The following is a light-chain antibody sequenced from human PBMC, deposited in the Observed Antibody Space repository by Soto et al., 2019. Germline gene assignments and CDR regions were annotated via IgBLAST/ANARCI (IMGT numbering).Light chain of an antibody. CDR2: DAS. Sequence: EIRMAQSPSTPSASVGDRVPITRRASQSISSWLAWYQQTKGKAPKILIYDASSLESGVPSRFSGRGSGTEFTLTISRLQPDDFYTYYCQQYNSYSWTFGRGTKVDIK. CDR1: QSISSW. CDR3: QQYNSYSWT. V-gene: IGKV1-5*01. J-gene: IGKJ1*01.